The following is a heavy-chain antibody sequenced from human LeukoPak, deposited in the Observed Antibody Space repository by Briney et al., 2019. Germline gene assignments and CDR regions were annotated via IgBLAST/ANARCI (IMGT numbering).Heavy chain of an antibody. D-gene: IGHD3-10*01. CDR1: GYSITSAYY. V-gene: IGHV4-38-2*02. Sequence: SETLSLTCTVSGYSITSAYYWGWIRQPPGKTLEWIGSIYSSGNTYYNPSLKSRVIILIDTAKNHFSLNLSSVTAADTAVYYCARSDGYGLVGIWGQGTMVTVSS. CDR3: ARSDGYGLVGI. CDR2: IYSSGNT. J-gene: IGHJ3*02.